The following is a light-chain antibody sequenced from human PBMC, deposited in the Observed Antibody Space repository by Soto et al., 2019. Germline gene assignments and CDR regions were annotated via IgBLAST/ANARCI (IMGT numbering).Light chain of an antibody. CDR1: QIISSAY. V-gene: IGKV3-20*01. CDR3: QQCDASLPWT. J-gene: IGKJ1*01. CDR2: ATS. Sequence: EIVLTQSPGTLSLSPGERATLSCRASQIISSAYLAWYQQRPGQAPRLLMYATSNRATGIPDRFSGRGSGTDFTLTISRLEPEDFAVYYCQQCDASLPWTFGQGTKVEMK.